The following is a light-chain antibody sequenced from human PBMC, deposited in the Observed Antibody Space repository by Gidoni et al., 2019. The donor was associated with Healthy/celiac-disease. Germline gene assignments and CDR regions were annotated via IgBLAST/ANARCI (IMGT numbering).Light chain of an antibody. J-gene: IGKJ3*01. Sequence: ELELTQSPGTMSLATGERATLSCSASQSVSSSYLAWYQQKPGQAPRLLIYGASSRATGIPDRFSGSGSGTDFTLTISRLQPEDFAVYYCQQYDSSPFTFGPGTKVDIK. CDR1: QSVSSSY. V-gene: IGKV3-20*01. CDR3: QQYDSSPFT. CDR2: GAS.